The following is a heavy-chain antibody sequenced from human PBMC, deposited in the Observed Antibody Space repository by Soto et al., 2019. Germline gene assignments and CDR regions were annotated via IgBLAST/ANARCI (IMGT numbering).Heavy chain of an antibody. J-gene: IGHJ2*01. CDR3: ARGGVGSYYWYFDL. D-gene: IGHD1-26*01. CDR2: INAGNGNT. Sequence: ASVKVSCQASGYTFTSYAMHWVRQAPGQRLEWMGWINAGNGNTKYSQKFQGRVTITRDTSASTAYMELSSLRSEDTAVYYCARGGVGSYYWYFDLWGRGTLVTVSS. CDR1: GYTFTSYA. V-gene: IGHV1-3*01.